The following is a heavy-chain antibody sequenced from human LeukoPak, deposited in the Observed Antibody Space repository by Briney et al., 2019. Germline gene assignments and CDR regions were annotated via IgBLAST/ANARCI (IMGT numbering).Heavy chain of an antibody. CDR2: IIPIFGTA. Sequence: SVKVSCKASGGTFSSYAISWVRQAPGQGLEWMGGIIPIFGTANYAQKFQGRVTITADESTSTAYMELSSLRSEDTAVYYCARGSSGYYYNFFYWFDPWGQGTLVTVSS. CDR1: GGTFSSYA. CDR3: ARGSSGYYYNFFYWFDP. D-gene: IGHD3-22*01. V-gene: IGHV1-69*13. J-gene: IGHJ5*02.